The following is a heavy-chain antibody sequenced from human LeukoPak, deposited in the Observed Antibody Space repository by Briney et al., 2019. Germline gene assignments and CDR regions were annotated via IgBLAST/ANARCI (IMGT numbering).Heavy chain of an antibody. Sequence: PSETLSLTCTVSGGSISSYYWSWIRQPPGKGLEWIGYIYYSGSTNYNPSLKSRVTISVDTSKDQFSLKLSSVTAADTAVYYCARGEEGGATGYWGQGTLVTVSS. J-gene: IGHJ4*02. V-gene: IGHV4-59*01. CDR3: ARGEEGGATGY. CDR2: IYYSGST. CDR1: GGSISSYY. D-gene: IGHD1-26*01.